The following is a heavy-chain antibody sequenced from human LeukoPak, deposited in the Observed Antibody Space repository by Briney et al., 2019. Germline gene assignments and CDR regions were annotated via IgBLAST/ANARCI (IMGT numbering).Heavy chain of an antibody. CDR3: ASQFWWAAVAGTALDS. J-gene: IGHJ4*02. CDR2: IKEDGSEK. D-gene: IGHD6-19*01. V-gene: IGHV3-7*05. CDR1: GFTFSRYW. Sequence: GGSLRLSCAASGFTFSRYWMRWVCQAPGKGLEWVANIKEDGSEKYYVDSVKGRFTISRDNAKNSLYLQMNSLRAEDTAVYYCASQFWWAAVAGTALDSWGQGTRVTVSS.